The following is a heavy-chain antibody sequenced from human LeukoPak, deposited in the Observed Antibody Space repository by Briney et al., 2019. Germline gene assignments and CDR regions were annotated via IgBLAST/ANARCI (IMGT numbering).Heavy chain of an antibody. V-gene: IGHV1-69*04. D-gene: IGHD2-15*01. J-gene: IGHJ3*02. Sequence: SVKVSCKASGGTFSSYAISWVRQAPGQGLEWMGRIIPILGIANYAQKFQGRVTITADKSTSTAYMELSSLRSEDTAVYYCARDGDPGYCSGGSCYHAFDIWGQGTMVTVSS. CDR2: IIPILGIA. CDR3: ARDGDPGYCSGGSCYHAFDI. CDR1: GGTFSSYA.